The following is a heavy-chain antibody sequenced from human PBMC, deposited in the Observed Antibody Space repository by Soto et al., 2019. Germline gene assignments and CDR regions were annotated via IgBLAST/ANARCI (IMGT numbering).Heavy chain of an antibody. J-gene: IGHJ5*02. D-gene: IGHD3-16*02. CDR2: IYYSGST. Sequence: PSETLSLTCTVSGGSISSGGYYWSWIRQHPGKGLEWIGYIYYSGSTYYNPSLKSRVTISVDTSKNQFSLKLSSVTAADTAVYYCARYDHVQLSAFDPWGQGTLVTVSS. CDR3: ARYDHVQLSAFDP. V-gene: IGHV4-31*03. CDR1: GGSISSGGYY.